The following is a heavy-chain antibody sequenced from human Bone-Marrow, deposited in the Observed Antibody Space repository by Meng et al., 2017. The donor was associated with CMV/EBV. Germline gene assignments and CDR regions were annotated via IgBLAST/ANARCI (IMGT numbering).Heavy chain of an antibody. J-gene: IGHJ6*02. CDR3: ARDLGRNYDFWSGYYTLGGGMDV. V-gene: IGHV3-7*01. CDR2: IKQDGSEK. CDR1: GFTFNTYY. Sequence: GGSLRLSCAASGFTFNTYYMSWVRQAPGKGLEWVANIKQDGSEKYYVDSVKGRFTISRDNAKNSLYLQMNSLRAEDTAVYYCARDLGRNYDFWSGYYTLGGGMDVWGQGTTVTVSS. D-gene: IGHD3-3*01.